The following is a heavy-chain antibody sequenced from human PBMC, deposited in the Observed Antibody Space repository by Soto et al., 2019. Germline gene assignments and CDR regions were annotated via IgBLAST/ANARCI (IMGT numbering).Heavy chain of an antibody. CDR1: GGSISSSSYY. CDR3: ARHLTYCSAGSCYSDFPYYGMDV. D-gene: IGHD2-15*01. V-gene: IGHV4-39*01. Sequence: PSETLSLTCTVSGGSISSSSYYWGWIRQPPGKGLEWIGSIFYSGSTYYNPSLKSRVTISVDTSKNQFSLKLSSVTAADTAVYYCARHLTYCSAGSCYSDFPYYGMDVWGQGTTV. CDR2: IFYSGST. J-gene: IGHJ6*02.